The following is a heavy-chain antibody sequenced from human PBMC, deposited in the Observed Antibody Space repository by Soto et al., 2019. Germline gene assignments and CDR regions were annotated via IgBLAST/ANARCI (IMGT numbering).Heavy chain of an antibody. Sequence: GGSLRLSCAASGFTFSGSAMHWVRQASGKGLEWVGRIRSKANSYATAYAASVKGRFTISRDDSKNTAYLQMNSLKTEDTAVYYCTKLPTTYYYDSSGPAPFYYGMDVWGQGTTVTVSS. CDR1: GFTFSGSA. CDR3: TKLPTTYYYDSSGPAPFYYGMDV. V-gene: IGHV3-73*01. J-gene: IGHJ6*02. D-gene: IGHD3-22*01. CDR2: IRSKANSYAT.